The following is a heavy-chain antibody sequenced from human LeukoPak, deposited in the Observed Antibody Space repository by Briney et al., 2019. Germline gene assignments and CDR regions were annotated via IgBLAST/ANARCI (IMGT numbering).Heavy chain of an antibody. V-gene: IGHV3-23*01. J-gene: IGHJ4*02. CDR2: ITSGGGST. CDR3: SKAGSGYSYFDY. Sequence: GGSPRLSCAASGFIFNGYPMHWVRQAPGKGLEWVSGITSGGGSTYYADSVKGRFAISRDNSKNMLYLQMSSLRAEDTAVYYCSKAGSGYSYFDYWGQGALVTVSS. CDR1: GFIFNGYP. D-gene: IGHD3-22*01.